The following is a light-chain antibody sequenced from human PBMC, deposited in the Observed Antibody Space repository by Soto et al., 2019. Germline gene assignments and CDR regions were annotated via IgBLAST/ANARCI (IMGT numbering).Light chain of an antibody. CDR3: QQYGSSPRT. V-gene: IGKV3-20*01. CDR1: QSVSSSY. CDR2: GAS. J-gene: IGKJ1*01. Sequence: EIELTQSPGTLSLSPGERATLSCRASQSVSSSYLAWYQQKPGLAPRLLIYGASSRATGIPDRFSGSGSGTDFTLTISRLEPEDFAVYYCQQYGSSPRTFGQGTKVEIK.